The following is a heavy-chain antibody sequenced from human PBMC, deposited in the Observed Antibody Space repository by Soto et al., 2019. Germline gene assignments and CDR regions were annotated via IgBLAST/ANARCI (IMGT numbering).Heavy chain of an antibody. D-gene: IGHD3-16*01. CDR1: GFSPSARGVG. CDR3: VHSPWGAAPDY. V-gene: IGHV2-5*01. Sequence: QITLKESGPTLVKPTQTLTLTCTLSGFSPSARGVGVGWIRQPPGKAPEWLGIIYWNDDKRYSPSLKSRLTITKDTSKNQVVLTMTNMEAVDTATYYCVHSPWGAAPDYWGQGTLGTVSA. CDR2: IYWNDDK. J-gene: IGHJ4*02.